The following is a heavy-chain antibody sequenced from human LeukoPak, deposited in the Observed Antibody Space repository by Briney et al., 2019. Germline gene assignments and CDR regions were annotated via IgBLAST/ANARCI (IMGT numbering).Heavy chain of an antibody. CDR3: AKDYDFWSGYSTNWFDP. D-gene: IGHD3-3*01. CDR1: GFTFNYYA. Sequence: PGGSLRLSCAASGFTFNYYAMNWVRQAPGKGLEWVSAILGGGDTTSYADSVKGRFTISRDNSKNTLYLQMNSLRAEDTAVYYCAKDYDFWSGYSTNWFDPWGQGTLVTVSS. CDR2: ILGGGDTT. J-gene: IGHJ5*02. V-gene: IGHV3-23*01.